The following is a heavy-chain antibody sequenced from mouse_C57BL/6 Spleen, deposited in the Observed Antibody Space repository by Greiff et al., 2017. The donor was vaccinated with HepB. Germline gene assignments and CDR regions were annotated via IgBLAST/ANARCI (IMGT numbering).Heavy chain of an antibody. Sequence: EVQLQQSGPELVKPGASVKIPCKASGYTFTDYNMDWVKQSHGKSLEWIGDINPNNGGTIYNQKFKGKATLTVDKSSSTAYMELRSLTSEDTAVYYCARDDGYNPFAYWGQGTLVTVSA. CDR1: GYTFTDYN. V-gene: IGHV1-18*01. CDR3: ARDDGYNPFAY. J-gene: IGHJ3*01. D-gene: IGHD2-3*01. CDR2: INPNNGGT.